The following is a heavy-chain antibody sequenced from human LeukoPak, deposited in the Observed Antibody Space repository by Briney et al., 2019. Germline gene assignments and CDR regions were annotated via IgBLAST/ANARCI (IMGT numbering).Heavy chain of an antibody. V-gene: IGHV4-59*01. CDR1: GGSISSYY. D-gene: IGHD5-24*01. J-gene: IGHJ4*02. Sequence: SETLSLTCTVSGGSISSYYWSWIRQPPGKGLEWIGYIYYSGSTNYNPSLKSRVTISVDTSKNQFSLKLSSVTAADTAVYYCARELSGTEGRWLQPFDYWGQGTLVTVSS. CDR3: ARELSGTEGRWLQPFDY. CDR2: IYYSGST.